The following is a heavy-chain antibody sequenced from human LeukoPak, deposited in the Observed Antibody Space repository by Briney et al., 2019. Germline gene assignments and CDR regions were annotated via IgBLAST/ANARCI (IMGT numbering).Heavy chain of an antibody. D-gene: IGHD1-1*01. CDR3: SQLYRSDP. CDR1: GLTLSSAW. CDR2: IRSETDRGPT. J-gene: IGHJ5*02. Sequence: GGTLRLSCAASGLTLSSAWMHWVRQAPGKGLEWIGLIRSETDRGPTDYASPVRGRFTTSRDASKNTLYLQMNSLKIDDTAVYYRSQLYRSDPWGQGTLVTVSS. V-gene: IGHV3-15*01.